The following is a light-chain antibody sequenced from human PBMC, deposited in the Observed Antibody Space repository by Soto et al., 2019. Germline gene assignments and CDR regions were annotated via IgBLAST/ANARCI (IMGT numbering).Light chain of an antibody. CDR3: QQRSDWWT. CDR2: GAS. CDR1: QSVSSN. Sequence: EIVLTQSPATLSLSPGERATLSCRASQSVSSNLAWYQQKPGQAPRLLIYGASNRATGIPARFSGSGPGTDFTLSISSLDPEDFAVYYCQQRSDWWTFGQGTKVEIK. V-gene: IGKV3-11*01. J-gene: IGKJ1*01.